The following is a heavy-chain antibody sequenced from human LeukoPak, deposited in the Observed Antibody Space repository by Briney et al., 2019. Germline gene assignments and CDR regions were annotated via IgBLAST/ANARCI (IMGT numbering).Heavy chain of an antibody. CDR1: GFTFSSYA. Sequence: GGSLRLSCAASGFTFSSYAMSWVRQAPGKGLEWISAVSGSGDRTYYAGSVKGRFTISRDNSKNIVYLRMNSLRAEDTAVYFCANSRGYGSGNLWGQGTLVTVSS. D-gene: IGHD3-10*01. J-gene: IGHJ4*02. CDR3: ANSRGYGSGNL. CDR2: VSGSGDRT. V-gene: IGHV3-23*01.